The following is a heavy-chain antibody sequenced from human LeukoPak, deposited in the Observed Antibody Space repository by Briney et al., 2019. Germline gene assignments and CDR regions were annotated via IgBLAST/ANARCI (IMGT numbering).Heavy chain of an antibody. CDR2: IHIFRGNT. CDR1: GYSSTNYG. D-gene: IGHD2-15*01. Sequence: ATVRVSCKASGYSSTNYGISWVRQAPGQGLEWMGWIHIFRGNTTYAQKFQGRVTITTDTSTSTVYMEVRGLRSDDTAMYYCARDVGITVAASFDPWGQGTLVTVSS. V-gene: IGHV1-18*01. CDR3: ARDVGITVAASFDP. J-gene: IGHJ5*02.